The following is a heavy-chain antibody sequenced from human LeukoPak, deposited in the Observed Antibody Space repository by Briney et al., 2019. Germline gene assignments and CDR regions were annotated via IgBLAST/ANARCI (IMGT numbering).Heavy chain of an antibody. CDR3: ARDPSSVGATRFDP. CDR2: ISYDGSNK. CDR1: GFTFSSYA. J-gene: IGHJ5*02. D-gene: IGHD1-26*01. Sequence: GGSLRLSCAASGFTFSSYAMHWVRQAPGKGLEWVAVISYDGSNKYYADSVKGRFTISRDNSKNTLYLQMNSLRAEDTAVYYCARDPSSVGATRFDPWGQGTLVTVSS. V-gene: IGHV3-30-3*01.